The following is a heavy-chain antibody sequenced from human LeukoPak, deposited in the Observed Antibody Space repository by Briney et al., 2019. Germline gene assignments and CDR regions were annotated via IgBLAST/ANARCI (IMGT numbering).Heavy chain of an antibody. J-gene: IGHJ4*02. D-gene: IGHD5-12*01. CDR2: IYTGGSS. CDR3: AREIYTQGYYFDY. CDR1: GFTVSDNY. Sequence: GGSLRLSCAASGFTVSDNYMGWVRQAPGKGLEWVSVIYTGGSSFYADSVKGRFTISRDNPKNTLYLQMDSLRAEDTAVYYCAREIYTQGYYFDYWGQGTLVTVSS. V-gene: IGHV3-53*01.